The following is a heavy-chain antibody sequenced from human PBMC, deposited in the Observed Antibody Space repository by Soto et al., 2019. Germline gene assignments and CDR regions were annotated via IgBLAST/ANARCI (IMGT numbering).Heavy chain of an antibody. D-gene: IGHD2-2*01. V-gene: IGHV4-59*01. CDR2: IYYSGSA. CDR3: AKDLASCSSTSCSASDAFDI. J-gene: IGHJ3*02. CDR1: DGSISSYY. Sequence: TFETQSLTYTVADGSISSYYWSCIRQPPGKGLEWIGYIYYSGSASYNPSLKSRVTISVDTSKSQFSLKLSSVTAADTAVYFCAKDLASCSSTSCSASDAFDIWGQGTMVTVSS.